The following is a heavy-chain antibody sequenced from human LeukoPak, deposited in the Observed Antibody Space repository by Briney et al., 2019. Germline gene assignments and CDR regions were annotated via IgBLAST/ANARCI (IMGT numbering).Heavy chain of an antibody. D-gene: IGHD3-22*01. Sequence: ASVKVSCKASGYSFTNYYMYWVRQAPGQGLEWMGVINPSGGSTSYAQKFQGRVILTRDTPTSAVYMELSSLRSEDTAEYYCARGRGYYNTTSSYYTYYFDYWGQGTLVTVSS. V-gene: IGHV1-46*01. CDR1: GYSFTNYY. CDR2: INPSGGST. CDR3: ARGRGYYNTTSSYYTYYFDY. J-gene: IGHJ4*02.